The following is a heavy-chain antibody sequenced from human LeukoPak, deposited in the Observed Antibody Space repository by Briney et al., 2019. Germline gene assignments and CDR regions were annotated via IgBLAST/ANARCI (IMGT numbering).Heavy chain of an antibody. CDR2: IKGDGSAK. CDR1: GFAFSDSW. V-gene: IGHV3-7*01. D-gene: IGHD5-18*01. Sequence: PGGSLRLACAASGFAFSDSWMTWIRQAPGKGLEWVAFIKGDGSAKKYVDSVKGRFTISRDNAKNSLFLQMNSLRAEDTAVYYCARDRGWIQHDIWGQGTMATVSS. J-gene: IGHJ3*02. CDR3: ARDRGWIQHDI.